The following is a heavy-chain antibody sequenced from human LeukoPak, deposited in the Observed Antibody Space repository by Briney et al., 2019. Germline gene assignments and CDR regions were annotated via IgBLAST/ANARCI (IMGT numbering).Heavy chain of an antibody. CDR3: ARDLGGVTAPGGTFGP. CDR1: GGSIRSNY. D-gene: IGHD1-1*01. CDR2: IYYSGSI. Sequence: SETLSLTCTVSGGSIRSNYWSWFRQPPGQGLEWIGYIYYSGSIKYNPSLNGRATISADTAKNHLSLNLTSVTAADTAVYYCARDLGGVTAPGGTFGPWGQGTLVTVSS. V-gene: IGHV4-59*01. J-gene: IGHJ5*02.